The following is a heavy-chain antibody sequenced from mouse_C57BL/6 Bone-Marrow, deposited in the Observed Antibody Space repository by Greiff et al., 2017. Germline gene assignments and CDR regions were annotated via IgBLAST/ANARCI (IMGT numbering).Heavy chain of an antibody. CDR1: GYTFTDYY. CDR3: ARGTAHQGAMDY. D-gene: IGHD3-2*02. CDR2: INPNNGGT. V-gene: IGHV1-26*01. Sequence: EVQLQQSGPGLVKPGASVKISCKASGYTFTDYYMNWVKQSHGKSLEWIGDINPNNGGTSYNQTFKGQATFTVDKSSSTAYMELRSLTSEDSAVDYCARGTAHQGAMDYWGQGTSVTVSS. J-gene: IGHJ4*01.